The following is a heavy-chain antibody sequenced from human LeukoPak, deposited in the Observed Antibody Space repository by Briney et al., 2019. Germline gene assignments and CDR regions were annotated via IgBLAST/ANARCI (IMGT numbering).Heavy chain of an antibody. Sequence: ASVKVPCKASGYTFTGYYMHWVRQAPGQGLEWMGWINPNSGGTNFAQKFQGRVTMTRDTSISTVYMELSRLRSDDTAVYYCARDSVGALDYWGQGTLVTVSS. V-gene: IGHV1-2*02. CDR3: ARDSVGALDY. D-gene: IGHD1-26*01. CDR2: INPNSGGT. CDR1: GYTFTGYY. J-gene: IGHJ4*02.